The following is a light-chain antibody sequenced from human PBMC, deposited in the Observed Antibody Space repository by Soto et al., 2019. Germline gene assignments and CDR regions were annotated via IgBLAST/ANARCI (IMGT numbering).Light chain of an antibody. J-gene: IGKJ1*01. V-gene: IGKV1-8*01. Sequence: AFRMSQSPSSFSASTGDRVTITCRASQGISSYLAWYQQKPGKAPKLLIYAASTLQSGVPSRFSGSGSGTDFTLTISSLQPDDFATYYCQQYNNYWTFGQGTKVDIK. CDR3: QQYNNYWT. CDR2: AAS. CDR1: QGISSY.